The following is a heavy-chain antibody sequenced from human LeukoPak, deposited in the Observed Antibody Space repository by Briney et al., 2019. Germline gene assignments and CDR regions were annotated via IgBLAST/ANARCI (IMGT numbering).Heavy chain of an antibody. D-gene: IGHD1-26*01. CDR2: IKEDGSEK. CDR1: GFTFSSYW. Sequence: GGSLRLSCVASGFTFSSYWMSWVCQAPGKGLEWVANIKEDGSEKYYVDSVKGRFTISRDNAKNSLYLQMNSLRAEDTAVYYCATEIVGATPFDYWGQGTLVTVSS. CDR3: ATEIVGATPFDY. V-gene: IGHV3-7*01. J-gene: IGHJ4*02.